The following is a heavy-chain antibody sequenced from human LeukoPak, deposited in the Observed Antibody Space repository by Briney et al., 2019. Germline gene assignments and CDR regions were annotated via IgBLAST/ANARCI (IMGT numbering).Heavy chain of an antibody. D-gene: IGHD4-17*01. J-gene: IGHJ4*02. CDR3: ARENGDYVTGFDY. CDR1: GGSISSGSYY. Sequence: PSQTLSLTCTVSGGSISSGSYYWSWIRQPAGKGLEWTGRIYTSGGTNYNPSLKSRVTISVDTSKNQFSLKLSSVTAADTAVYYCARENGDYVTGFDYWGQGTLVTVSS. CDR2: IYTSGGT. V-gene: IGHV4-61*02.